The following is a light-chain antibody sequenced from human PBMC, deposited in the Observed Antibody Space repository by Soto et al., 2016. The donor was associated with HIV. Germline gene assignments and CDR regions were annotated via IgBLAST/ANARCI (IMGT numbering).Light chain of an antibody. CDR3: QSVRQQWYLVCV. Sequence: SYELTQPPSVSVSPGQTASITCSGDTLPKQYAYWYQQKPGQAPVLVIYKDSERPXGIPERFSGSSSGTTVTLTISGVQAEDEADYYCQSVRQQWYLVCVFGGRTKLTV. V-gene: IGLV3-25*03. J-gene: IGLJ2*01. CDR2: KDS. CDR1: TLPKQY.